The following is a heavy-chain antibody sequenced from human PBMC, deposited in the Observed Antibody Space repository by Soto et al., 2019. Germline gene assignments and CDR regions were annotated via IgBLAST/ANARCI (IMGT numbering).Heavy chain of an antibody. CDR3: GRGYCRRTSCFLDF. Sequence: GGSLRLSCAASGFTFSSYWMHWVRQAPGKGLVWVSRINSDGSSTSYADSVQGRFTISRDNAKNTLYLQMNSLRAEDTAVYYSGRGYCRRTSCFLDFCDQRTLVTVSS. CDR1: GFTFSSYW. V-gene: IGHV3-74*01. CDR2: INSDGSST. J-gene: IGHJ4*02. D-gene: IGHD2-2*01.